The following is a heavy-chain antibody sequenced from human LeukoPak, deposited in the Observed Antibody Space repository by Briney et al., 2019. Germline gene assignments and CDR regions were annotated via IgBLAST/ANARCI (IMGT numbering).Heavy chain of an antibody. J-gene: IGHJ4*02. D-gene: IGHD5-12*01. Sequence: SETLSLTCAVYGGSFSGYYWSWIRQPPGKGLEWIGEINHSGSTNYNPSLKSRVTISVDTSKNQFSLKLSSVTAADTAVYYCARGPRRGYSGYGPSPFDYWGQGTLVTVSS. CDR2: INHSGST. CDR3: ARGPRRGYSGYGPSPFDY. CDR1: GGSFSGYY. V-gene: IGHV4-34*01.